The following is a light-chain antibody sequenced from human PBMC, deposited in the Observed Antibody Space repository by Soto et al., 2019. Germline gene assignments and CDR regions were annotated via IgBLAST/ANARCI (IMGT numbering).Light chain of an antibody. CDR3: QHYHSYPFT. CDR1: QIIGSS. CDR2: DAS. J-gene: IGKJ2*01. V-gene: IGKV1-5*01. Sequence: DIQMTQSPSTLSASVGDRVTITCRARQIIGSSLAWYQQKPGKAPKLLIYDASTLRSGVPSRFSGSESGTEFTLTISSLQPDDSATYYCQHYHSYPFTFGQGTKLDIK.